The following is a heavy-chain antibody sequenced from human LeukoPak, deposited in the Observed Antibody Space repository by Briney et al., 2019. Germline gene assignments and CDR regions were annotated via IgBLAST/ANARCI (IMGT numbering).Heavy chain of an antibody. D-gene: IGHD5-12*01. CDR1: GYTFTSYE. Sequence: ASVKVSCKASGYTFTSYEINWVRQATGQGLEWMGWMNPNSGSTGYAQKCQGRVTITRNTSISTAYMELSGLRSEDTAVYYCARGRSTGYPYYFEYWGQGTLVTVSS. J-gene: IGHJ4*02. CDR2: MNPNSGST. V-gene: IGHV1-8*03. CDR3: ARGRSTGYPYYFEY.